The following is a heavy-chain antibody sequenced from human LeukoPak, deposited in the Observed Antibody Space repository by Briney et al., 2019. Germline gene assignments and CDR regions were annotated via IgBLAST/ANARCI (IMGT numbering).Heavy chain of an antibody. D-gene: IGHD3-9*01. CDR2: ISAYNGNT. CDR1: GYTFTSYG. Sequence: GASVKVSCKASGYTFTSYGISWVRQAPGQGLEWMGWISAYNGNTNYAQKLQGRVTMTTDTSTSTAYMELRSLRSDDTAVYYCARGLAGEGYFDWLLTQTSLGFDYWGQGTLVTVSS. V-gene: IGHV1-18*01. J-gene: IGHJ4*02. CDR3: ARGLAGEGYFDWLLTQTSLGFDY.